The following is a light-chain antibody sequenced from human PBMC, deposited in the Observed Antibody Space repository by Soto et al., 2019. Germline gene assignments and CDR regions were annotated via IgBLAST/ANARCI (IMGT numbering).Light chain of an antibody. CDR2: EVN. CDR1: SSDVGGYNY. V-gene: IGLV2-8*01. J-gene: IGLJ1*01. Sequence: QSVLTQPPSASGSPGQSVAISCTGTSSDVGGYNYVSWYQQHPGKAPKLMIYEVNKRPSGVPDRFSGSKSGNTASLTVSGLQAEDEADYYCSSNAGSSNSIGTG. CDR3: SSNAGSSNS.